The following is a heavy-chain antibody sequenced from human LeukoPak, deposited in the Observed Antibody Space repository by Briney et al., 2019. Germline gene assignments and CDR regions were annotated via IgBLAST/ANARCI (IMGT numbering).Heavy chain of an antibody. CDR2: MNPNSGNT. V-gene: IGHV1-8*01. D-gene: IGHD3-3*01. CDR1: GYTFTSYD. CDR3: AREKGGDYDFWSGYEYYFDY. J-gene: IGHJ4*02. Sequence: ASVKVSCKASGYTFTSYDINWVRQATGQGLEWMGWMNPNSGNTGYAQKFQGRVTMTRDTSISTAYMELRSLRSDDTAVYYCAREKGGDYDFWSGYEYYFDYWGQGTLVTVS.